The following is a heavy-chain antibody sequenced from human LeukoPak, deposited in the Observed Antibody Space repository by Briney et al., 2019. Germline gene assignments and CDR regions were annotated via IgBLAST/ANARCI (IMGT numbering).Heavy chain of an antibody. V-gene: IGHV1-8*01. CDR3: ARGPQWRGDYYYIDV. D-gene: IGHD6-19*01. J-gene: IGHJ6*03. Sequence: ASVKVSCTASGYSFTNFDINWVRQATGQGLEWMGWMNPNSGNKGYAQKFQGRVTMTMNTSITTAYMELSSLRSEDTAVYYCARGPQWRGDYYYIDVRSGRCTVTVSS. CDR1: GYSFTNFD. CDR2: MNPNSGNK.